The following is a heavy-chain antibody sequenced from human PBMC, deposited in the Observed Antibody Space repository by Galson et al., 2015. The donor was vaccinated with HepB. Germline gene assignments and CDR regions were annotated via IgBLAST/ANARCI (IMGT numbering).Heavy chain of an antibody. D-gene: IGHD5-18*01. CDR1: GYTFTSYW. CDR2: IDPSDSYI. V-gene: IGHV5-10-1*01. Sequence: QSGAEVKKPGESLRISCKASGYTFTSYWISWVRQMPGKGLEWMGRIDPSDSYISYRQSVQGHVTISADKSISTAYLQWSSLKASDTAIYYCARLGGLYGYGLDPYDIWGQGTMVAVSS. J-gene: IGHJ3*02. CDR3: ARLGGLYGYGLDPYDI.